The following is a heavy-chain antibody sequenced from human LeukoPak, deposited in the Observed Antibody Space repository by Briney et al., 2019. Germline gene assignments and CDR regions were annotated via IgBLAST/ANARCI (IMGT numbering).Heavy chain of an antibody. Sequence: GGSLRLSCAASGFTISSCAMSWVRQAPGKGLEWISAISGSGGSTYYADSVKGRFTISRDNSKNTLCLQMNSLRAEDTAVYYCAKAEHYYDSSGYFTPSIDYWGQGTLVTVSS. V-gene: IGHV3-23*01. D-gene: IGHD3-22*01. CDR3: AKAEHYYDSSGYFTPSIDY. CDR1: GFTISSCA. J-gene: IGHJ4*02. CDR2: ISGSGGST.